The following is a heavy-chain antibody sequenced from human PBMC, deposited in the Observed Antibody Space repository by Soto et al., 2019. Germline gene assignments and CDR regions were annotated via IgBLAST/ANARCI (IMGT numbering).Heavy chain of an antibody. Sequence: GESLKISCKGSGYSFTSYWIGWVRQMPGKGLEWMGIIYPGDSDTRYSPSFQGQVTISADKSISTAYLQWSSLKASDTAMYYCARLPVQLERRSYYYYYGMDVWGQGTTVTVSS. CDR3: ARLPVQLERRSYYYYYGMDV. J-gene: IGHJ6*02. V-gene: IGHV5-51*01. CDR1: GYSFTSYW. CDR2: IYPGDSDT. D-gene: IGHD1-1*01.